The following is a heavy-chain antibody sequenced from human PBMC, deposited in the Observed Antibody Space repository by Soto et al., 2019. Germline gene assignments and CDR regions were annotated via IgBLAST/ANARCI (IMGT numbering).Heavy chain of an antibody. CDR3: ARLVYYDSSGSTNWYFDL. D-gene: IGHD3-22*01. CDR2: ISAYNGNT. V-gene: IGHV1-18*01. CDR1: GYTFTFYG. J-gene: IGHJ2*01. Sequence: QVQLVQSGAEVRKPGASVKVSCKASGYTFTFYGFAWVRQAPGQGLEWMGWISAYNGNTYYAQKLQGRVTMTTDTSTSTAYMELRSLRSDDTAVYYCARLVYYDSSGSTNWYFDLWGRGTLVRVSS.